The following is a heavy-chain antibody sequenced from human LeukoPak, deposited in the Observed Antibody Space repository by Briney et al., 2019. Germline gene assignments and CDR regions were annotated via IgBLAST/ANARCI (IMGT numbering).Heavy chain of an antibody. CDR2: IPYSGSA. V-gene: IGHV4-39*01. D-gene: IGHD1-26*01. J-gene: IGHJ4*02. Sequence: SETLSLTCAVSGDSISSSTYFWGWIRQPPGKGLEWIGSIPYSGSASYNPSPKSRVIISIDTSKNQLSLEVRSVTAADTAVYYCARPARDGNYYYWGQGTLVIVSS. CDR1: GDSISSSTYF. CDR3: ARPARDGNYYY.